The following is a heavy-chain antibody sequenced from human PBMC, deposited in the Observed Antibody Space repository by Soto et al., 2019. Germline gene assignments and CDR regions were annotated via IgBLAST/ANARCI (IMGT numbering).Heavy chain of an antibody. Sequence: QVQLVESGGGVVQPGRSLRLSCAASGFTFSSYGMHWVRLAPGKGLEWVADISNDGTNKYYADSVKGRFTISRDNSKNTLYLQMNSLRAEDTALYYCARIGSYDTAAFHIWGQGTMVTVSS. J-gene: IGHJ3*02. CDR2: ISNDGTNK. CDR3: ARIGSYDTAAFHI. CDR1: GFTFSSYG. V-gene: IGHV3-30*03. D-gene: IGHD3-22*01.